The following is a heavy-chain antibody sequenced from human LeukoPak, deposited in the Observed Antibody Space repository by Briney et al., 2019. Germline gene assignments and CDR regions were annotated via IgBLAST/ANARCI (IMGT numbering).Heavy chain of an antibody. J-gene: IGHJ6*02. CDR3: ARAIEEYYYDSSGYYKYYYGMDV. CDR1: AGSITSYY. D-gene: IGHD3-22*01. Sequence: SETLSLTCTVSAGSITSYYWSWIRQPPGKGLEWIGYIYYSGSTNYNPSLKSRVTISVDTSKNQFSLKLSSVTAADTAVYYCARAIEEYYYDSSGYYKYYYGMDVWGQGTTVTVSS. V-gene: IGHV4-59*01. CDR2: IYYSGST.